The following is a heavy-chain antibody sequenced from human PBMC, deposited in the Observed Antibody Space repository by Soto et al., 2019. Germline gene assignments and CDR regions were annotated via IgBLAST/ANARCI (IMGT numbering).Heavy chain of an antibody. CDR1: AARFVNYA. CDR3: AKATTNGGWFNPFDS. J-gene: IGHJ5*01. CDR2: LSGSGTST. D-gene: IGHD6-19*01. V-gene: IGHV3-23*01. Sequence: GAPLILSCASSAARFVNYAMNWVRQAPGKGLEWVSGLSGSGTSTYYADSVKGRFTISRDNSRDTLFLQMNSLTADDTAVYYCAKATTNGGWFNPFDSWGQGALVTVSS.